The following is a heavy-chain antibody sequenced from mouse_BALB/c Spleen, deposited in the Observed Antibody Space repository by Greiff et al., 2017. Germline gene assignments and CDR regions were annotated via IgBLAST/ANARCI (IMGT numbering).Heavy chain of an antibody. D-gene: IGHD2-1*01. CDR2: IWAGGST. CDR1: GFSLTSYG. J-gene: IGHJ3*01. CDR3: ARGLYYGNYGFAY. V-gene: IGHV2-9*02. Sequence: VKLVESGPGLVAPSQSLSITCTVSGFSLTSYGVHWVRQPPGKGLEWLGVIWAGGSTNYNSALMSRLSISKDNSKSQVFLKMNSLQTDDTAMYYGARGLYYGNYGFAYWGQGTLVTVSA.